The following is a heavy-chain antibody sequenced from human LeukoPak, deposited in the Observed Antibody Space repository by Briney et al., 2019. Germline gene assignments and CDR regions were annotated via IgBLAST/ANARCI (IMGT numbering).Heavy chain of an antibody. D-gene: IGHD1-26*01. J-gene: IGHJ5*02. Sequence: SETLSLTCAVYGGSFSGYYWSWIRQPPGKGLEWIGEINHSGSTNYNPFLKSRVTISVDTSKNQFSLKLSSVTAADTAVYYCARRPGSSGSFTKGLDWFDPWGQGTLVTVSS. V-gene: IGHV4-34*01. CDR1: GGSFSGYY. CDR3: ARRPGSSGSFTKGLDWFDP. CDR2: INHSGST.